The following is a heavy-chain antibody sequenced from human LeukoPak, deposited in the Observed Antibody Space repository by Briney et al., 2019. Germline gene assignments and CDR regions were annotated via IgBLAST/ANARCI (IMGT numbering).Heavy chain of an antibody. D-gene: IGHD3-16*02. CDR1: GFTFDDYA. CDR2: ISGDGGST. J-gene: IGHJ3*02. Sequence: GGSLRLSCAASGFTFDDYAMHWVRQAPGKGLEWVSLISGDGGSTDYADSVKGRFTISRDNSKNSLYLQKNSLRTEDTALYYCAKDHYDYVWGGYRPASDIWGQGTMVTVSS. CDR3: AKDHYDYVWGGYRPASDI. V-gene: IGHV3-43*02.